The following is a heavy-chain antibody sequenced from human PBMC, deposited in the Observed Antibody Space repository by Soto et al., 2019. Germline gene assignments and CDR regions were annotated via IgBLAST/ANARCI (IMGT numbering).Heavy chain of an antibody. J-gene: IGHJ4*02. CDR1: GFTFSNAW. V-gene: IGHV3-15*01. CDR2: IKSKTDGGTT. Sequence: VQLVESGGGLVKPGGSLRLSCAASGFTFSNAWMSWVRQAPGKGLEWVGRIKSKTDGGTTDYAAPVKGRFTISRDDSKNTLYLQMNSLKTEDTAVYYCTTEKGYCSGGSCYWGQGTLVTVSS. D-gene: IGHD2-15*01. CDR3: TTEKGYCSGGSCY.